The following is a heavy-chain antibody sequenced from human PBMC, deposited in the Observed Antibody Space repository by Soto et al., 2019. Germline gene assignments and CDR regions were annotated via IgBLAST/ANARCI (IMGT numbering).Heavy chain of an antibody. D-gene: IGHD3-3*01. CDR3: GREGADPLLEWLRGVGDGGWFDP. J-gene: IGHJ5*02. CDR1: GGTFSSYA. V-gene: IGHV1-69*12. Sequence: QVQLVQSGAEVKKPGSSVKVSCKASGGTFSSYAISWVPQAPGQGLEWLGGIIPLFGTANYPQKFQGRVTITADESTSAGCIELGSVRSERRAVYCCGREGADPLLEWLRGVGDGGWFDPWGQGTLVTVSS. CDR2: IIPLFGTA.